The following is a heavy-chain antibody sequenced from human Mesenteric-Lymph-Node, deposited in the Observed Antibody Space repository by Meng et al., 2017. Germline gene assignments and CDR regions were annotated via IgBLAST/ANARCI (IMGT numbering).Heavy chain of an antibody. J-gene: IGHJ6*02. CDR2: IRSKAYGGTT. D-gene: IGHD1-20*01. Sequence: GESLKISCAASGFTFRNYGMHWVRQAPGKGLEWVGFIRSKAYGGTTEYAASVKGRFTISRDDSKSIAYLQMNSLKTEDTAVYYCTREYYNWNDEGYYGMDVWGQGTTVTVSS. CDR1: GFTFRNYG. V-gene: IGHV3-49*04. CDR3: TREYYNWNDEGYYGMDV.